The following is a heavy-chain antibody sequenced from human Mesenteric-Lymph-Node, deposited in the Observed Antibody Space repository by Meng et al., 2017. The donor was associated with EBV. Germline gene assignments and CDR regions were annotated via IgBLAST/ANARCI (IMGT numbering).Heavy chain of an antibody. Sequence: QVPSQQWGAGLLKPSETLSLTRGFYGGSFKGYYWSWVRQPPGKGLEWIGEINHSGSTNYNPSLKSRVTISADTSKNQFSLKLSSVTAADTAVYYCARGEKGPIDYWGQGTLVTVSS. V-gene: IGHV4-34*01. J-gene: IGHJ4*02. CDR1: GGSFKGYY. CDR2: INHSGST. CDR3: ARGEKGPIDY.